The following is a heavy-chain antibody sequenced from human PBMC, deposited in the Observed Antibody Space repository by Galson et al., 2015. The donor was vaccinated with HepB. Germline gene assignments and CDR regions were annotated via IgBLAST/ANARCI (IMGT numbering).Heavy chain of an antibody. Sequence: SLRLSCAASGFTFGDYAMSWVRQAPGKGLEWVSFIRSKGYGGTTEYAASAKGRFTISRDDSKSIAYLQMNSLKTEDTAVYYCTRDHYGAFDSWGQGTLVTVPS. CDR1: GFTFGDYA. CDR3: TRDHYGAFDS. D-gene: IGHD4-17*01. V-gene: IGHV3-49*04. CDR2: IRSKGYGGTT. J-gene: IGHJ4*02.